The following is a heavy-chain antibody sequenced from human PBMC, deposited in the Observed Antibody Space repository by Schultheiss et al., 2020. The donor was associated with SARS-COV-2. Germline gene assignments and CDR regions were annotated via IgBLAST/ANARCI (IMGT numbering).Heavy chain of an antibody. CDR1: GFPFSSFG. CDR3: ASGNYTFDY. Sequence: GESLKISCAASGFPFSSFGMHWVRQAPGKGLEWVAVISYDGSNKYYADSVKGRFTISRDNSKNTLYLQMNSLRAEDTAVYYCASGNYTFDYWGQGTLVTVSS. V-gene: IGHV3-30*05. CDR2: ISYDGSNK. D-gene: IGHD1-7*01. J-gene: IGHJ4*02.